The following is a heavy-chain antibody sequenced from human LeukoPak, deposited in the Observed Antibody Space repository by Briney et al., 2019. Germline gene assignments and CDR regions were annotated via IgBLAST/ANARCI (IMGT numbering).Heavy chain of an antibody. V-gene: IGHV1-18*04. CDR2: ISPYNGQT. CDR3: ARVATRVRGVIPLFDP. J-gene: IGHJ5*02. D-gene: IGHD3-10*01. Sequence: GASVKVSCKASGYTFSNYGFSWVRQAPGQGLEGRGWISPYNGQTNVEQKFQGRVTMTTDTSASTGYLELRSLRSDDTAVYYCARVATRVRGVIPLFDPWGQGTLVIVSS. CDR1: GYTFSNYG.